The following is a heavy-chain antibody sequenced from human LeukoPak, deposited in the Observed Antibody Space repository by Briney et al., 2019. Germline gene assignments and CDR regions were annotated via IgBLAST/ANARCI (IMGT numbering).Heavy chain of an antibody. CDR2: INSSSSYI. CDR3: ARDDGIRFLEWFP. J-gene: IGHJ5*02. CDR1: GFTFSSYS. Sequence: GGSLRLSCAASGFTFSSYSMNWVRQAPGKGLEWVSSINSSSSYIYYADSVKGRFTVSRDNAKNSLYLQMSSLRAEDTAVYYCARDDGIRFLEWFPWGQGTLVTVSS. V-gene: IGHV3-21*01. D-gene: IGHD3-3*01.